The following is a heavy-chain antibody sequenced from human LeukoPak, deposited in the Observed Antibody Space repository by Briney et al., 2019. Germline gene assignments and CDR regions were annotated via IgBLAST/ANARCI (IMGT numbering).Heavy chain of an antibody. D-gene: IGHD3-3*01. J-gene: IGHJ4*02. CDR1: GFTFGTYA. CDR2: ISGGGGGT. V-gene: IGHV3-23*01. Sequence: GGSLRLSCAASGFTFGTYAMSWVRQAPGKGLEWVSAISGGGGGTYSADSVKGRFTNSRDNSKNTLYLQMNSLRAEDTAVYYCAKSIFGVFRGFDYWGQGTLVTVSS. CDR3: AKSIFGVFRGFDY.